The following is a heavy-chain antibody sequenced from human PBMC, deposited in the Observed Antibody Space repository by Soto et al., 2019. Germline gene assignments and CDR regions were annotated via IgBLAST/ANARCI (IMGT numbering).Heavy chain of an antibody. Sequence: ASVKVSCKASGYTFTNYTIHWVRQAPGQRLEWMGWINAGNGDTKYSQKFQGRVAITRDTSASTAYMELRSLRSDDTAVYYCGRDPTSMNYYDSSAEGFDPWGQGTLVTV. D-gene: IGHD3-22*01. CDR1: GYTFTNYT. V-gene: IGHV1-3*01. J-gene: IGHJ5*02. CDR2: INAGNGDT. CDR3: GRDPTSMNYYDSSAEGFDP.